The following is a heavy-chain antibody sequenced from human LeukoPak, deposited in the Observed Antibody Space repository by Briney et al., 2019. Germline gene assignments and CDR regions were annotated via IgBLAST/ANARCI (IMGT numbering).Heavy chain of an antibody. D-gene: IGHD5-12*01. CDR2: IYHSGST. J-gene: IGHJ4*02. CDR3: ARGGYDWGSVYYFDY. Sequence: SETLSITCAVSGGSISSGGYSRSWIRQPPGKGLEWIGYIYHSGSTYYNPSLKSRVTISVDRSKNQFSLKLSSVTAADTAVYYCARGGYDWGSVYYFDYWGQGTLVTVSS. V-gene: IGHV4-30-2*01. CDR1: GGSISSGGYS.